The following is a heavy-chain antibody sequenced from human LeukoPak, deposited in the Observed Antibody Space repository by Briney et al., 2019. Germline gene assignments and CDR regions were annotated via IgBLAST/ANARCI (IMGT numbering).Heavy chain of an antibody. J-gene: IGHJ3*02. CDR3: ARDPNWDDAFDI. CDR2: IPYDGSNK. Sequence: PGGSLRLSCAASGFTFSSYAMHWVRQAPGKGLEWVAVIPYDGSNKYYADSVKGRFTISRDNSKNTLYLQMNSLRAEDTAVYYCARDPNWDDAFDIWGQGTMVTVSS. V-gene: IGHV3-30-3*01. CDR1: GFTFSSYA. D-gene: IGHD7-27*01.